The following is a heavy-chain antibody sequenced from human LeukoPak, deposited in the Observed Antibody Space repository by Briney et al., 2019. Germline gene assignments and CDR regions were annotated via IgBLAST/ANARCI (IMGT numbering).Heavy chain of an antibody. CDR1: GLSISSSRHY. J-gene: IGHJ5*02. CDR2: IYYSAST. Sequence: SHTPSLTCTVSGLSISSSRHYSGWIRQPPGKGLECIGSIYYSASTYYNPSPKSRVTISLDTSKNQFSLQLRSVTAAVTALHYCGGTEGSAGHPFDPWGQGTLVTVSS. D-gene: IGHD2-15*01. V-gene: IGHV4-39*05. CDR3: GGTEGSAGHPFDP.